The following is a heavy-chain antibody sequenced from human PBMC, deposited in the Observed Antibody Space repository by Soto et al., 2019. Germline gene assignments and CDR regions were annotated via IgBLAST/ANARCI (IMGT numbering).Heavy chain of an antibody. CDR3: AVAGLPFEY. D-gene: IGHD6-19*01. Sequence: QVQLVQSGAEVKKPGASVKVSCKTSGYTFTGYYIHWVRQAPGQGLEWMALINPNSGDTNYGHKFQGRVTLTRDTSINTVYMEVTSQRFDDTAVYYCAVAGLPFEYWGQGTLVTVFS. CDR2: INPNSGDT. J-gene: IGHJ4*02. V-gene: IGHV1-2*02. CDR1: GYTFTGYY.